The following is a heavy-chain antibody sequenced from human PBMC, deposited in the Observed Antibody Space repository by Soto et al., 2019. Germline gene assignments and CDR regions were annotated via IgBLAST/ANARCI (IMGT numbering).Heavy chain of an antibody. Sequence: PSETLSLTCAVYGGSFIGYYWSWIRQPPGKGLEWIGEINHSERTNSNPSLKSRVTISIDTSKNQFSLKLTSVTAADTAVYYCARVAGISYYNHMDVWGKGTTVTVSS. D-gene: IGHD6-19*01. CDR1: GGSFIGYY. V-gene: IGHV4-34*01. J-gene: IGHJ6*03. CDR3: ARVAGISYYNHMDV. CDR2: INHSERT.